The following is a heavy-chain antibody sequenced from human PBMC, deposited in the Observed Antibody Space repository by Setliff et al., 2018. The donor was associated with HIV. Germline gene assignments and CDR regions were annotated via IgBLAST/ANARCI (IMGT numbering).Heavy chain of an antibody. CDR3: ARRAPGGGYGPAWYFDY. CDR1: GGSISSYY. J-gene: IGHJ4*02. V-gene: IGHV4-4*09. D-gene: IGHD5-12*01. CDR2: IYTSGST. Sequence: SETLSLTCTVSGGSISSYYWSWIRQPPGKGLEWIGYIYTSGSTNYNPSPKSRVTISVDTSKNQFSLKLSPVTAADTAVYYCARRAPGGGYGPAWYFDYWGQGTLVTVSS.